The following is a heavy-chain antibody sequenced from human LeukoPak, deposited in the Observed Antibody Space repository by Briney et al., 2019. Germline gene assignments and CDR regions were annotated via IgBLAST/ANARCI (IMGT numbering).Heavy chain of an antibody. V-gene: IGHV5-10-1*01. CDR3: ARRSPSGKGKLDY. D-gene: IGHD3-10*01. Sequence: GESLQISCQGSGYSFTTFWISWVRQMPGKGLEWMGRIDPSDSYTNYSPSFQGHVTISTDKSISTAYLQWSSLKASDTAVYYWARRSPSGKGKLDYWGQGTLVTVSS. J-gene: IGHJ4*02. CDR2: IDPSDSYT. CDR1: GYSFTTFW.